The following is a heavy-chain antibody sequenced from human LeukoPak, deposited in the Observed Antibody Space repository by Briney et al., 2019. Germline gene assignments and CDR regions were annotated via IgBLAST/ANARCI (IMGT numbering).Heavy chain of an antibody. CDR1: GYTFTSYG. CDR3: AISYSGSYCLEY. J-gene: IGHJ4*02. Sequence: ASVKVSCKASGYTFTSYGISWVRQAPGQGLEWMGWICAYNGNTNYAQKLQGRVTMTTDTSTSTAYTELRSLRSDDTAVYYCAISYSGSYCLEYWGQGTLVTVSS. CDR2: ICAYNGNT. D-gene: IGHD1-26*01. V-gene: IGHV1-18*01.